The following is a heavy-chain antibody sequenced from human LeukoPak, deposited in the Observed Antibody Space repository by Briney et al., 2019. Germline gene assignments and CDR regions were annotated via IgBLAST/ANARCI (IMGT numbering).Heavy chain of an antibody. V-gene: IGHV1-69*06. J-gene: IGHJ4*02. D-gene: IGHD2-15*01. CDR2: IIPIFGTA. CDR1: GGTFSSYA. CDR3: AANLGNTAMVSVVVVAATPLDY. Sequence: SVKVSCKASGGTFSSYAISWVRQAPGQGLEWVGGIIPIFGTANYAQKFQGRVTITADKSTSTAYMELSSLRSEDTAVYYCAANLGNTAMVSVVVVAATPLDYWGQGTLVTVSS.